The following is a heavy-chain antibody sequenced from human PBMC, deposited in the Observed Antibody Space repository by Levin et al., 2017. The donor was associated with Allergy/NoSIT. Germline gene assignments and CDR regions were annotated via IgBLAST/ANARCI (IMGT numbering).Heavy chain of an antibody. J-gene: IGHJ4*02. CDR1: GGSIRSGDYY. CDR2: IYHSGST. Sequence: SQTLSLPCTVSGGSIRSGDYYWSWIRQHPGKGLEWIGFIYHSGSTYYNPSLKSRVTILVDTSKNQFSLKLSSVTAADTAVYYCARYTALDHRLDYWGQGTPVTVSS. CDR3: ARYTALDHRLDY. V-gene: IGHV4-31*03. D-gene: IGHD5-18*01.